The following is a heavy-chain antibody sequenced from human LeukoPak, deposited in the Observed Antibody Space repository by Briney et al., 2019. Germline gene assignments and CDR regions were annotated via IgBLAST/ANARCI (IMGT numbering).Heavy chain of an antibody. Sequence: GGSLRLSCATSGVTFTDYYMSWIRKAPGKGLEWVSYISVSGTTMYYADSVKGRFTLSRDNAKNSLYLQMNSLRAEDTAVYYCAKDPPHSSLNYWGQGTLVTVSS. J-gene: IGHJ4*02. CDR3: AKDPPHSSLNY. D-gene: IGHD6-13*01. CDR2: ISVSGTTM. V-gene: IGHV3-11*01. CDR1: GVTFTDYY.